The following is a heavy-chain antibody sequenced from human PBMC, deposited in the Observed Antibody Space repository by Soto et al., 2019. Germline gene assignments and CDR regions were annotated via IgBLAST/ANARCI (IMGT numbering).Heavy chain of an antibody. J-gene: IGHJ4*02. V-gene: IGHV3-30*18. D-gene: IGHD1-7*01. CDR1: GFTFSSYG. CDR2: ISYDGSNK. Sequence: GGSLRLSCAASGFTFSSYGMHWVRQAPGKGLEWVAVISYDGSNKYYADSVKGRFTISRDNSKNTLYLQMNSLRAEDTAVYYCVKGGPELELLEGYFDYWGQGTLVTVS. CDR3: VKGGPELELLEGYFDY.